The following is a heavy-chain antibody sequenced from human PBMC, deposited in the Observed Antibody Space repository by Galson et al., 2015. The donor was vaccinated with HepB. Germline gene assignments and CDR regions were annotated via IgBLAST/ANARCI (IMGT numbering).Heavy chain of an antibody. CDR1: GGSISRSSFY. CDR2: IFYTGSA. D-gene: IGHD3-9*01. V-gene: IGHV4-39*02. J-gene: IGHJ4*02. CDR3: ARLDGRMTIFSSEPDY. Sequence: ETLSLTCTVSGGSISRSSFYWGWIRQPPGKGLEWIGSIFYTGSAFYNPSLKSRVTISVDTSKNHFSLRLSSVTAADTAVYYCARLDGRMTIFSSEPDYGGQGTLVTVSS.